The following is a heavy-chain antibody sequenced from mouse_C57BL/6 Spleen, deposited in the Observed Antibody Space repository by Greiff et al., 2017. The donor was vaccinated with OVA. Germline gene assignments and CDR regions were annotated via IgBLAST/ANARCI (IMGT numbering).Heavy chain of an antibody. CDR3: ARYGYDHRDFAY. V-gene: IGHV1-55*01. J-gene: IGHJ3*01. D-gene: IGHD2-2*01. CDR1: GYTFTSYW. Sequence: QVQLQQPGAELVKPGASVKMSCTASGYTFTSYWITWVKQRPGQGLEWIGDIYPGSGSTNYNEKFKSKATLTVDTSSSTAYMQLSSLTSEDSAVYYCARYGYDHRDFAYWGQGTLVTVSA. CDR2: IYPGSGST.